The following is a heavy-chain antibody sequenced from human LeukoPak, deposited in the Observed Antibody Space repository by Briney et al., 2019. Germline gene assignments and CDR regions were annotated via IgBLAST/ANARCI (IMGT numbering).Heavy chain of an antibody. CDR3: ARSTQWLVDTYWFDP. CDR2: IKQDGSEK. V-gene: IGHV3-7*01. D-gene: IGHD6-19*01. Sequence: PGGSLRLSCAASGFTFSSYWMSWVRQAPGKGLEWVANIKQDGSEKYYVDSAKGRFTISRDNAKNSLYLQMNSLRAEDTAVYYCARSTQWLVDTYWFDPWGQGTLVTVSS. CDR1: GFTFSSYW. J-gene: IGHJ5*02.